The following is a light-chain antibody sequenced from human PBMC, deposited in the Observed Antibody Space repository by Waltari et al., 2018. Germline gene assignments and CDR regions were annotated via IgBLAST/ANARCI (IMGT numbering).Light chain of an antibody. CDR1: SSDVGTYDY. J-gene: IGLJ1*01. Sequence: LTQPASVSGSPGQSITISCTGTSSDVGTYDYVSWYQQHPGKAPKLMIYDVTKRPSGIANRFSGSKSGNTASLTSSGLQAEDEADYYCSSYTTSSTVYVFGTGTKVTVL. CDR3: SSYTTSSTVYV. CDR2: DVT. V-gene: IGLV2-14*03.